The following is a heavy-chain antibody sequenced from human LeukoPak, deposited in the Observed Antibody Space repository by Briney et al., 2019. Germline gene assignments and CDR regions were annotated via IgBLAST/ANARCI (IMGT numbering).Heavy chain of an antibody. CDR1: RGSISGYS. CDR3: ASSYGDYPNYYYYYYMDV. CDR2: IYYSGST. Sequence: NPSETLSLTCTVSRGSISGYSWSWIRQSPGGGLEWIGYIYYSGSTNYNPSLKSRVTISVDTSKNQFSLKLSSVTAADTAVYYCASSYGDYPNYYYYYYMDVWGKGTTVTISS. D-gene: IGHD4-17*01. V-gene: IGHV4-59*01. J-gene: IGHJ6*03.